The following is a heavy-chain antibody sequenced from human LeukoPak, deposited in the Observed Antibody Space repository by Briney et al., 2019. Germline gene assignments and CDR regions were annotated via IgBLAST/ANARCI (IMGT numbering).Heavy chain of an antibody. J-gene: IGHJ3*02. CDR1: GGSFSGYY. Sequence: SETLSPTCAVYGGSFSGYYWNWIRQSPGKGLEWIGEINHSGTTNYIASLKSRVTISVDTSKKQFPLKLSSVTAADTAVYYCARFPCSGDSCYSGIRAFDIWGQGTMVTVSS. V-gene: IGHV4-34*01. D-gene: IGHD2-15*01. CDR3: ARFPCSGDSCYSGIRAFDI. CDR2: INHSGTT.